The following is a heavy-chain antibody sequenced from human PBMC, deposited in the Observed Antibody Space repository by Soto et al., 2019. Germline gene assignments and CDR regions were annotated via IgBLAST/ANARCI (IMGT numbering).Heavy chain of an antibody. CDR2: ISGSGGST. Sequence: GGSLRLSCAASGFSFSSYAMSWVRQAPGKGLEWVSGISGSGGSTYYADSVKGRFTISRDNAKNSLYLQMNSLRAEDTAVYYYARVTVPRPSMDVWGQGTTVTVS. V-gene: IGHV3-23*01. CDR3: ARVTVPRPSMDV. D-gene: IGHD4-17*01. CDR1: GFSFSSYA. J-gene: IGHJ6*02.